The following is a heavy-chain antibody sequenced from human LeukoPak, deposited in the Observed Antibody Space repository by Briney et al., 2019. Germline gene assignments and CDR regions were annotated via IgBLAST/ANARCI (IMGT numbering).Heavy chain of an antibody. Sequence: ASVTVSCTASGYTFTVYYMHWVRQAPGQGLEWMGRINPNSGGTNYAQKFQGRVTMTRDTSISTAYMELSRLRSDDTAVYYCARAAAGINWFDPWGQGTLVTVSS. CDR3: ARAAAGINWFDP. CDR1: GYTFTVYY. D-gene: IGHD6-13*01. V-gene: IGHV1-2*06. J-gene: IGHJ5*02. CDR2: INPNSGGT.